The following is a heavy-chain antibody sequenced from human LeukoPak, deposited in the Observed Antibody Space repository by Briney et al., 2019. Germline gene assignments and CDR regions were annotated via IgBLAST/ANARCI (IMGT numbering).Heavy chain of an antibody. D-gene: IGHD3-22*01. CDR3: ARDLITMIVVDPPGGFDY. CDR1: GFTFSSYS. Sequence: PGGSLRLSCAASGFTFSSYSMSWVRQAPGKGLEWVSYISSSSSTIYYADSVKGRFTISRDNAKNSLYLQMNSLRDEDTAVYYCARDLITMIVVDPPGGFDYWGQGTLVTVSS. J-gene: IGHJ4*02. CDR2: ISSSSSTI. V-gene: IGHV3-48*02.